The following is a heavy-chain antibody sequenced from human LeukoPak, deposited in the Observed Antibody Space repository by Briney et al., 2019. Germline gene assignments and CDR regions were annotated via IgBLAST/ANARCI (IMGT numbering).Heavy chain of an antibody. V-gene: IGHV3-9*03. CDR1: GFTFDDYA. D-gene: IGHD2-15*01. CDR2: ISWNSGSI. Sequence: GRSLRLSCAASGFTFDDYAMHWVRQAPGKGLEWVSGISWNSGSIGYADSVKGRFTISRDNAKNSLYLQMNSLRAEDMALYYCAKDIYSGGSCSGFDYWGQGTLVTVSS. J-gene: IGHJ4*02. CDR3: AKDIYSGGSCSGFDY.